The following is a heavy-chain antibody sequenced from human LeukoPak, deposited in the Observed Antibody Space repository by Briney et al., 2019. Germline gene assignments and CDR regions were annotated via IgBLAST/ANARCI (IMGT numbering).Heavy chain of an antibody. CDR2: INGGDGNT. J-gene: IGHJ4*02. V-gene: IGHV1-3*01. Sequence: GASVKVSCMTSGYTFSTYAIQWVRQAPGQRLEWMGWINGGDGNTKFSQKFQGRVTITRDTSASSSYMELSSLRSEDTAVYYCARSYIVAVPAVYFDYWGQGTLVTVSS. CDR1: GYTFSTYA. D-gene: IGHD2-2*01. CDR3: ARSYIVAVPAVYFDY.